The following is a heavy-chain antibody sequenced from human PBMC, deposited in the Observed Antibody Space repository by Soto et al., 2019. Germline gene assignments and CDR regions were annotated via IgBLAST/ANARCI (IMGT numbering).Heavy chain of an antibody. V-gene: IGHV3-9*01. CDR1: GFTFDDYA. J-gene: IGHJ4*02. Sequence: AGGSLRLSCAASGFTFDDYAMHWVRQAPGKGLEWVSGISWNSGSIGYADSVKGRFTITRDNAKNSLYLQMNSLRAEDTALYYCAISGIAAAGTFDYWGQGTLVTVSS. CDR3: AISGIAAAGTFDY. D-gene: IGHD6-13*01. CDR2: ISWNSGSI.